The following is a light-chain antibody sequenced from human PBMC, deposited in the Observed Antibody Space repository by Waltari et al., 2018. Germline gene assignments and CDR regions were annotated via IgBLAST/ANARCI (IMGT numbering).Light chain of an antibody. Sequence: QSVLTQPPSASGTPGQRATISCSGSSSHLGRNYVYWYQQPPGTAPKLPNYTGEQRPSGVPDRFSGSKSGTSASLAISGLRSEDEADYYCAAWDDSLSGRVFGGGTKLTVL. V-gene: IGLV1-47*01. J-gene: IGLJ3*02. CDR1: SSHLGRNY. CDR3: AAWDDSLSGRV. CDR2: TGE.